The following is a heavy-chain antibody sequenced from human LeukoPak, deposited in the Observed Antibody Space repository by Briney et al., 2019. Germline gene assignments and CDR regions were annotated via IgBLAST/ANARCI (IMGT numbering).Heavy chain of an antibody. D-gene: IGHD4-23*01. CDR1: GYNFPNYW. CDR3: ARPRGNSYYFDY. J-gene: IGHJ4*02. V-gene: IGHV5-51*01. Sequence: KVGESLKISCQGSGYNFPNYWIGWVRQMPGEGLEWMGIIYPGDSDTTYSPSFQGQVTISADKSISTAYLQWSNLKASDTAIYYCARPRGNSYYFDYWGQGTLVTVSS. CDR2: IYPGDSDT.